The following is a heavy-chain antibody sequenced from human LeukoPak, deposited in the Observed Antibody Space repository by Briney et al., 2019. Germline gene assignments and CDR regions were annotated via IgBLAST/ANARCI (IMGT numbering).Heavy chain of an antibody. Sequence: GGSRRLSCAAAGFTFSNYGMHWVRQAPGKGLEWLAAIFYDGSNKYYADTVKGRFTISRDNSKNTLYLQVTSLTAEDTAVYYCARDQALYFSYGDYWGQGTLVTVSS. D-gene: IGHD2/OR15-2a*01. J-gene: IGHJ4*02. CDR2: IFYDGSNK. CDR1: GFTFSNYG. CDR3: ARDQALYFSYGDY. V-gene: IGHV3-33*01.